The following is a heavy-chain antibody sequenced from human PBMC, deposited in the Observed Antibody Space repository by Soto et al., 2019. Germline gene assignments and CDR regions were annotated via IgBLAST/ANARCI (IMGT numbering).Heavy chain of an antibody. Sequence: SETLSLTCTVSGGSISTSNYYWGWVRQPPGKGLEWIGSIYYSGSTYYNPSLKSRVTISVDTSKNQFSLKLSSVTAADTAVYYCARIRAEQQLVLYYYYYGMDVWGQGTTVTVSS. V-gene: IGHV4-39*07. J-gene: IGHJ6*02. D-gene: IGHD6-13*01. CDR3: ARIRAEQQLVLYYYYYGMDV. CDR2: IYYSGST. CDR1: GGSISTSNYY.